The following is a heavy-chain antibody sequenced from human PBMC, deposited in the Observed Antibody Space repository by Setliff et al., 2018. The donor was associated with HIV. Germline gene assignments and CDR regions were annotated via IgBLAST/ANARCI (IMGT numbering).Heavy chain of an antibody. CDR3: ARDVEHMMDV. Sequence: VASVKVSCKPSGYTFIAYGLSWVRQAPGQGLEWMGWISTYSDETSYAQRLQGRVTMTTDTSTSTAYMELRRLTFDDTAVYYCARDVEHMMDVWGQGTTVTVSS. CDR2: ISTYSDET. J-gene: IGHJ6*02. CDR1: GYTFIAYG. V-gene: IGHV1-18*01.